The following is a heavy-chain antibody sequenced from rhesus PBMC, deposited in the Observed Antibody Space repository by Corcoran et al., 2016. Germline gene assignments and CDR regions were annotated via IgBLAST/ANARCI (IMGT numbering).Heavy chain of an antibody. CDR2: IYGYSASP. CDR1: GGSISGTYS. D-gene: IGHD2-27*01. J-gene: IGHJ6*01. Sequence: QVKLQQWGEGLVKLSAPLSITCPVYGGSISGTYSLSGLRPPPRTGLDWDGYIYGYSASPDDNPSLKNRVTISKDTSKNQFSLKLSSVTAADTAVYYCARDRYCSGIYCYAIGLDSWGQGVVVTVSS. V-gene: IGHV4-73*01. CDR3: ARDRYCSGIYCYAIGLDS.